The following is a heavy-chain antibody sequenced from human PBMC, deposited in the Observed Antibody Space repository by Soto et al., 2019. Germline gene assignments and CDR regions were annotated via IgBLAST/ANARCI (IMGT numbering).Heavy chain of an antibody. J-gene: IGHJ6*02. CDR3: ARAHSGRYYYGMDV. V-gene: IGHV4-39*07. D-gene: IGHD1-26*01. Sequence: SETLSLTCTVSGGSISSSSYYWGWIRQPPGKGLEWIGSIYYSGSTYYNPSLKSRVTISVDTSKNQFSLKLSSVTAADTAVYYCARAHSGRYYYGMDVWGQGTTVTVYS. CDR1: GGSISSSSYY. CDR2: IYYSGST.